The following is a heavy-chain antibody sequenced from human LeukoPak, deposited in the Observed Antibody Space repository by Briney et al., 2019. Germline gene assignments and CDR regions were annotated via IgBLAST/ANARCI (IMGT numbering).Heavy chain of an antibody. CDR1: GFTFSNYA. CDR2: ISYDGSNK. D-gene: IGHD3-10*01. V-gene: IGHV3-30*18. Sequence: GGSLKLSCAASGFTFSNYAMSWVRQAPGKGLEGVAVISYDGSNKYYADSVKGRFTISRGNSKNTLYLQMNSLRAEDTAVYYCAKDVRLLWFGDLIGGLDYWGQGTLVTVSS. CDR3: AKDVRLLWFGDLIGGLDY. J-gene: IGHJ4*02.